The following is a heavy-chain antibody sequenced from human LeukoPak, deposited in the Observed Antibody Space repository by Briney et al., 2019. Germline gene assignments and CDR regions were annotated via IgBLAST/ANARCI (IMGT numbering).Heavy chain of an antibody. CDR2: IKQDESQK. CDR1: GFTFKNYW. V-gene: IGHV3-7*01. J-gene: IGHJ6*02. Sequence: GGSLRLSCAASGFTFKNYWMSWVRQAPGKGLEWVANIKQDESQKYYADSVKGRFTISRDNAKNSLYLQMNSLRAEDTAVYYCARDEYYYGMDVWGQGTTVTVSS. CDR3: ARDEYYYGMDV.